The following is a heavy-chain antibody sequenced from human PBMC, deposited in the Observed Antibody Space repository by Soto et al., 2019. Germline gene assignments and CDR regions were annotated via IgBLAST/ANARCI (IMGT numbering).Heavy chain of an antibody. J-gene: IGHJ5*02. CDR1: GFSLSTSGVG. CDR3: AHSKPRTTDWWWFDP. V-gene: IGHV2-5*02. Sequence: QITLKESGPTLVKPTQTLTLTCTFPGFSLSTSGVGVGWIRQPPGKALERLALIYWDDDKSYSQSLKSRLTVTNDTAKNQVVLTMTNMDPVGTATYYCAHSKPRTTDWWWFDPWGQGTLVTVSS. D-gene: IGHD2-8*02. CDR2: IYWDDDK.